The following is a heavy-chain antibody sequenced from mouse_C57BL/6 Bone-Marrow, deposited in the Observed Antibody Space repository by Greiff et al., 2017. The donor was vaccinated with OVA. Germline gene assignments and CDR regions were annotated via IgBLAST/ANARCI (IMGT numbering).Heavy chain of an antibody. D-gene: IGHD4-1*01. CDR3: TRDGITGTRWYFDV. Sequence: EVQLVESGEGLVKPGGSLKLSCAASGFTFSSYAMSWVRQTPEKRLEWVAYISSGGDYIYYADTVKGRFTISRDNARNTLYLQMSSLKSEDTAMYYCTRDGITGTRWYFDVWGTGTTVTVSS. CDR1: GFTFSSYA. J-gene: IGHJ1*03. CDR2: ISSGGDYI. V-gene: IGHV5-9-1*02.